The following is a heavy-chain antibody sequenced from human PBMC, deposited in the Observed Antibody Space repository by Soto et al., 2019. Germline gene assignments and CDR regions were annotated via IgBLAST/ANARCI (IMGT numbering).Heavy chain of an antibody. CDR3: ARDPASSMNV. CDR1: GYTFSSHG. Sequence: QVQLVGSGGGVVQPGTSLRLSCAASGYTFSSHGMHWVRPAPGKGLEWVAVIWYDGSKKYYAGSVKGRFTISRDDSKNTLYLEMNNLRAEDTAMYYCARDPASSMNVWGQGATVIVSS. J-gene: IGHJ6*02. CDR2: IWYDGSKK. V-gene: IGHV3-33*01. D-gene: IGHD6-25*01.